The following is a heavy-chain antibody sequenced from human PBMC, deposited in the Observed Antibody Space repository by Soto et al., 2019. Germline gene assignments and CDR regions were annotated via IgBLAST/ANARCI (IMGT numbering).Heavy chain of an antibody. CDR2: INHSGST. J-gene: IGHJ6*03. CDR3: ARVSVRGGDYYYYMDV. CDR1: GGSFSGYY. Sequence: SETLSLTCAVYGGSFSGYYWSWIRQPPGKGLEWIGEINHSGSTNYNPSLKSRVTISVDTSKNQFSLKLSSVTAADTAAYYCARVSVRGGDYYYYMDVWGKGTTVTVSS. D-gene: IGHD3-10*01. V-gene: IGHV4-34*01.